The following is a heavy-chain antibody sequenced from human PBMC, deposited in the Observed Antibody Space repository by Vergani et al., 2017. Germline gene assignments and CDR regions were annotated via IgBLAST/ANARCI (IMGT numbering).Heavy chain of an antibody. V-gene: IGHV4-31*03. CDR3: ARMGGYDEGDAFRIGYFDS. J-gene: IGHJ4*02. CDR2: IYSTGST. CDR1: GDSFSSGVYY. Sequence: QVQLQGSGPGLVKPSQTLSLTCSVSGDSFSSGVYYWTWIRQHPGKGLEWIGYIYSTGSTHHNPALRRRINMSVDTSKNQFSLKLNSVTAADTAMYYCARMGGYDEGDAFRIGYFDSWGPGILVTVSS. D-gene: IGHD3-22*01.